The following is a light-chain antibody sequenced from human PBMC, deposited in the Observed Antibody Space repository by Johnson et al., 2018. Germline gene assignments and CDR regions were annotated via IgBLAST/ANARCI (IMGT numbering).Light chain of an antibody. Sequence: SVLTQPPSVSAAPGQKVTISCSGSSSNIGNNYVSWYQQLPGTAPKLLIYENNKRPSGIPDRFSGSKSGTSATLGITGLQTGDEADYYCGTWDSSLSSGNVFRTGTQVTVL. CDR1: SSNIGNNY. CDR2: ENN. CDR3: GTWDSSLSSGNV. J-gene: IGLJ1*01. V-gene: IGLV1-51*02.